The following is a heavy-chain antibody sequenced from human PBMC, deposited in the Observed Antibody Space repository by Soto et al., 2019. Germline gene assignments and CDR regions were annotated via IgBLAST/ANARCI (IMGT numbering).Heavy chain of an antibody. Sequence: EVQLVESGGGLVQPGGSLRLSCEASGFTFRHYDMHWVRQGTGKGLEWVSGISAAGDPDYADSVEGRFTISRENAQNSCFLQMNSLRVGDTAVYYCARTDRDLYGLDVWGQGTTVIVSS. V-gene: IGHV3-13*05. CDR1: GFTFRHYD. CDR2: ISAAGDP. J-gene: IGHJ6*02. CDR3: ARTDRDLYGLDV.